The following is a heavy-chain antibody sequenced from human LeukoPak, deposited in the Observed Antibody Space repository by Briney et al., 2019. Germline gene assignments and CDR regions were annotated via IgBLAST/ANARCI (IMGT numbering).Heavy chain of an antibody. J-gene: IGHJ3*02. Sequence: SETLSLTCTVSGGSISSYYWSWIRQPPRKGLEWIGYIYYGGSTNYNPSLKSRVTISVDTSKNQFSLKLSSVTAADTAVYYCAREDGAAAFDAFDIWGQGTMVTVSS. CDR3: AREDGAAAFDAFDI. CDR1: GGSISSYY. D-gene: IGHD6-13*01. V-gene: IGHV4-59*01. CDR2: IYYGGST.